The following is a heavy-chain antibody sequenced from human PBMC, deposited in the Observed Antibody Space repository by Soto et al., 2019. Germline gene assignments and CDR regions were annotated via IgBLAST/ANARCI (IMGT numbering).Heavy chain of an antibody. Sequence: GASVKVSCKASGYTFTGYFIHWVLQAPGQGLEWMGWINPRSGDTNYAQNFQGRVTMTRDTSITTAYMELSTLRSDDTAVYYCAKGWEVIMGAHYWGQGTLVTVSS. CDR1: GYTFTGYF. J-gene: IGHJ4*02. CDR2: INPRSGDT. D-gene: IGHD1-26*01. CDR3: AKGWEVIMGAHY. V-gene: IGHV1-2*02.